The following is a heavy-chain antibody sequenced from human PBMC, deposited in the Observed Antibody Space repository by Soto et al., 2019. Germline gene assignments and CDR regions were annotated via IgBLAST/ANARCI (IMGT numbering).Heavy chain of an antibody. CDR1: GYIFTTYA. CDR3: ARGKGNRGDEPLDL. D-gene: IGHD5-12*01. CDR2: INAGNGNT. V-gene: IGHV1-3*01. J-gene: IGHJ4*02. Sequence: QVQLVQSGAEVKKPGASVKVSCKASGYIFTTYAIHWVRQAPGQRLEWMGWINAGNGNTKYSQKLQGRVTITSDTSENTVYLELRNLSSEDTSLYYCARGKGNRGDEPLDLWGLGTLVTVSS.